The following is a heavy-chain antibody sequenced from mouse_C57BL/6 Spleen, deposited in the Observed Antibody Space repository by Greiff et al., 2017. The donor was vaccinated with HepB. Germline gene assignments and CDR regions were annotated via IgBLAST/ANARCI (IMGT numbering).Heavy chain of an antibody. CDR3: ASENYYGNHYDMDD. CDR1: GYTFTSYD. V-gene: IGHV1-85*01. D-gene: IGHD1-1*01. CDR2: IYPRDGST. J-gene: IGHJ4*01. Sequence: VQLQQSGPELVKPGASVKLSCKASGYTFTSYDINWVKQRPGQGLEWIGGIYPRDGSTKYNEKFKGKATLTVDTSSSTAYMGLHSLTSEDSAGYLFASENYYGNHYDMDDWGKGTSVTVSS.